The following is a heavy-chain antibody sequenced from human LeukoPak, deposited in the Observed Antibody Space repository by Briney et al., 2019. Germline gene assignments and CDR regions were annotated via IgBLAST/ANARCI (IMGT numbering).Heavy chain of an antibody. V-gene: IGHV1-18*01. CDR2: TSAYSGNT. CDR1: GYTFTSYG. Sequence: APVKVSCKASGYTFTSYGISWVRQAPGQGLEWMGWTSAYSGNTNYAQKLQGRVTMTTDTSTSTAYMELRSLRSDDTAVYYCARDSGIAAAGSLIDYWGQGTLVTVSS. CDR3: ARDSGIAAAGSLIDY. J-gene: IGHJ4*02. D-gene: IGHD6-13*01.